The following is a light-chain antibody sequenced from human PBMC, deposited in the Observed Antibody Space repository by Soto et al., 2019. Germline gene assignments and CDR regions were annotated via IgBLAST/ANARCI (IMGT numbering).Light chain of an antibody. CDR1: QSVGGSH. J-gene: IGKJ4*01. CDR2: DAS. CDR3: QQYGGSPLVT. Sequence: EIVLTQSPGTLSLSPGERATLSCRASQSVGGSHLAWYQQKPGQAPRLLIYDASSRATGIPDRFSGSGSGTDFTLTISRLEPEDFAVYYCQQYGGSPLVTFGGGTKVDIK. V-gene: IGKV3-20*01.